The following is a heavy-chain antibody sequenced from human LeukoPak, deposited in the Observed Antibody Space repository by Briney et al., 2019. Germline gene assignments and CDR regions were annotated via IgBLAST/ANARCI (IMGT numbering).Heavy chain of an antibody. CDR2: LYSDDTT. Sequence: GSLRLSCAASGFIVNSNYMNWVRQAPGKGLEWVSVLYSDDTTYYADSVKGRFTISRDNSKNTLYMQMNSLRAEDTAVYYCAKETSSGNFVTIDCWGQGALVTVSS. CDR1: GFIVNSNY. CDR3: AKETSSGNFVTIDC. J-gene: IGHJ4*02. D-gene: IGHD1-26*01. V-gene: IGHV3-53*01.